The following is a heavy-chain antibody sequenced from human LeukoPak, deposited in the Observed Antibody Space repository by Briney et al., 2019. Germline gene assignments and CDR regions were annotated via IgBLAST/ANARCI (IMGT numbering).Heavy chain of an antibody. D-gene: IGHD1-26*01. CDR3: ARDRRLLRIFDY. CDR1: GGSISSGGYY. CDR2: IYYSGST. J-gene: IGHJ4*02. Sequence: PSETLSLTCTVSGGSISSGGYYWSWIRQHPGKGLEWIGYIYYSGSTYYNPSLKSRVTISVDTSKNQFSLKLSSVTAADTAVYYCARDRRLLRIFDYWGRGTLVTVSS. V-gene: IGHV4-31*03.